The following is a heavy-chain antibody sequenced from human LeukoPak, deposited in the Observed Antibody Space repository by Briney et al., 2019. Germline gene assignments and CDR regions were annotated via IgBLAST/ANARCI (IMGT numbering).Heavy chain of an antibody. D-gene: IGHD3-10*01. CDR2: ISTHNGNT. J-gene: IGHJ4*02. CDR1: GYTITSYG. Sequence: GASVKVSCKASGYTITSYGVTWVRQAPGQGLEWMGWISTHNGNTNYEQKLQGRVTMTTDTSTSTAYMELKSLRSDDTAVYYCAREGVVTMVRGVIDYWGQGTLVTVSS. CDR3: AREGVVTMVRGVIDY. V-gene: IGHV1-18*04.